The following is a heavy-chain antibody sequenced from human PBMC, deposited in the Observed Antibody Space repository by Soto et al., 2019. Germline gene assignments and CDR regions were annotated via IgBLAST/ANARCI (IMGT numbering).Heavy chain of an antibody. Sequence: PSETLSLTCTVSDGSVSSSSYSWSWIRQAPGKGLEWIGHSHHSGSTKYNPSLESRVTISADTSKNQLSLRLKSVTAADTAVYYCARDHDILASPPRSPHFYYAMDVWGQGTNVTVSS. J-gene: IGHJ6*02. D-gene: IGHD3-9*01. V-gene: IGHV4-61*01. CDR1: DGSVSSSSYS. CDR3: ARDHDILASPPRSPHFYYAMDV. CDR2: SHHSGST.